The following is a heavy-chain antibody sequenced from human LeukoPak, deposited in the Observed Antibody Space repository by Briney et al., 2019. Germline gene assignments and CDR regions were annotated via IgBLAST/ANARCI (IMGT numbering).Heavy chain of an antibody. J-gene: IGHJ6*02. CDR1: GFTFSSYW. CDR2: INSDGSST. Sequence: PGGSLRLSCAASGFTFSSYWMHWVRQAPGKGLVWVSRINSDGSSTSYADSVKGRFTISRDNSKNTLYLQMNSLRAEDTAVYYCAKSAPYYGMDVWGQGTTVTVSS. V-gene: IGHV3-74*01. CDR3: AKSAPYYGMDV.